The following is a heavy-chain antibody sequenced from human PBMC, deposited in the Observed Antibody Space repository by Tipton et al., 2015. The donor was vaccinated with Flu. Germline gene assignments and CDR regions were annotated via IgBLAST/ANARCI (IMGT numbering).Heavy chain of an antibody. CDR1: GDSISSDYY. CDR3: ARRDYSNYVSDPKSWFDP. CDR2: VSRSGDT. D-gene: IGHD4-11*01. J-gene: IGHJ5*02. V-gene: IGHV4-38-2*01. Sequence: TLSLTCAVSGDSISSDYYWGWIRQLPGKGLEWIGSVSRSGDTNYNPSLRSRVTISIDRSKNQFSLKMKSVTAADMAVYYCARRDYSNYVSDPKSWFDPWGQGALVAVSS.